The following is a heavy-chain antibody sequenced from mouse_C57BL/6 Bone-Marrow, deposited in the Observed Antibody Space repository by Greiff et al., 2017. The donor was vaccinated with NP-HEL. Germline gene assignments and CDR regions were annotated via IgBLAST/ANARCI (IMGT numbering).Heavy chain of an antibody. CDR2: IDPEDGDT. CDR1: GFNIKDYY. V-gene: IGHV14-1*01. J-gene: IGHJ1*03. CDR3: TLYYFGSSYWYFVV. Sequence: VQLQQSGAELVRPGASVKLSCTASGFNIKDYYMHWVKQRPEKGLEWIGRIDPEDGDTETAPKFQGKATMTADTSSNTAYLQLSSLTSEDTAVYYCTLYYFGSSYWYFVVWGTGTTVPVTS. D-gene: IGHD1-1*01.